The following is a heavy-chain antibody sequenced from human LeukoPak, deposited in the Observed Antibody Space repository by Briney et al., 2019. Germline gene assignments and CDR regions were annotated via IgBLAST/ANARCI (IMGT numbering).Heavy chain of an antibody. Sequence: PGGSLRLSCAASGFTFSDYYMSWIRQAPGKGLEWVSYISSSSSYTNYADSVKGRFTISRDNSKNTLYLQMNSLRAEDTAVYYCARVYGSGSYLDYWGQGTLVTVSS. D-gene: IGHD3-10*01. V-gene: IGHV3-11*06. J-gene: IGHJ4*02. CDR3: ARVYGSGSYLDY. CDR1: GFTFSDYY. CDR2: ISSSSSYT.